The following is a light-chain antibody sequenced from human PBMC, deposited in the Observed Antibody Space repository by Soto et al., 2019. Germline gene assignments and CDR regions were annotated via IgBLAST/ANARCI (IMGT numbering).Light chain of an antibody. CDR1: RSDVAVYSY. Sequence: QSVLAQPRSVSGSPGQSVTISCTGTRSDVAVYSYVSWYQQHPGKAPKLIIYDVTKRPSGVPDRFSGSKSGNTASLTISGLQTEDEAEYFCFSFTTTSTHVFGTGTKVTVL. J-gene: IGLJ1*01. V-gene: IGLV2-11*01. CDR3: FSFTTTSTHV. CDR2: DVT.